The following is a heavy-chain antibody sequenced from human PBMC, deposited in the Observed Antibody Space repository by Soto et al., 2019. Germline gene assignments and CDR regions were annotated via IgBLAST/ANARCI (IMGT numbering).Heavy chain of an antibody. V-gene: IGHV3-72*01. CDR2: TRNKANSYTT. Sequence: EVQLVESGGGLVQPGGSLRLSCAASGFTFSDHYMDWVRQAPGKGLEWVGRTRNKANSYTTEYAASVKGRFTISRDDSKNSLYLQMNNLKTEDTAVYYCALLGTAVWGQGTLVTVSS. D-gene: IGHD1-1*01. CDR3: ALLGTAV. CDR1: GFTFSDHY. J-gene: IGHJ4*02.